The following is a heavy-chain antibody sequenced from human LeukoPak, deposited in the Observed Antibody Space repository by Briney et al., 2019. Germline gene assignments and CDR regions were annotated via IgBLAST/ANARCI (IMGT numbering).Heavy chain of an antibody. D-gene: IGHD6-13*01. CDR3: ATASNRGIAAAEDWFDP. Sequence: SETLSLTCTVSGGSISSYYWSWTRQPAGKGLEWIGRIYTSGSTNYNPSLKSRVTMSVDTSKNQFSLKLSSVTAADTAVYYCATASNRGIAAAEDWFDPWGQGTLVTVSS. J-gene: IGHJ5*02. V-gene: IGHV4-4*07. CDR2: IYTSGST. CDR1: GGSISSYY.